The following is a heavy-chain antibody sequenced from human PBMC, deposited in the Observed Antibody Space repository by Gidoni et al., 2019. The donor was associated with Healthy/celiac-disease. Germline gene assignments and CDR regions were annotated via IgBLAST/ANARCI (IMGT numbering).Heavy chain of an antibody. V-gene: IGHV4-34*01. J-gene: IGHJ6*02. CDR1: GGSFRVYY. Sequence: QVQLQQWCAGLLKPSDPLSLTCAVYGGSFRVYYWSWIRQPPGKGLEWIGEINHSGSTNYNPSLKSRVTISVDTSKNQFSMKLSSVTAADTAVYYCARGYVGTYYYYGMDVWGQGTTVTVSS. D-gene: IGHD2-8*01. CDR2: INHSGST. CDR3: ARGYVGTYYYYGMDV.